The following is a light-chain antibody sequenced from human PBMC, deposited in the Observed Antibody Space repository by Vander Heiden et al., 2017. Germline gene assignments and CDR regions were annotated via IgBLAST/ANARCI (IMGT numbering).Light chain of an antibody. CDR3: QQYNSYPWT. Sequence: DIQVTQSPSTLSASAGDRVTITCRARQSIRSWLAWYQQKPGKAPKLLIYDASSLESGVPSRFSGSGSGTEFTLTISSLQSDDFATYYCQQYNSYPWTFGQGTKVEIK. CDR1: QSIRSW. J-gene: IGKJ1*01. CDR2: DAS. V-gene: IGKV1-5*01.